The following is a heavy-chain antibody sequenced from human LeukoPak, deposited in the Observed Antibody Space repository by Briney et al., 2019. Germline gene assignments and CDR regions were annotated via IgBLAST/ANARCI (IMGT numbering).Heavy chain of an antibody. CDR3: VRDVGYYGGNHDY. CDR2: INGDGTKT. J-gene: IGHJ4*02. CDR1: GFIFSSNW. V-gene: IGHV3-74*01. Sequence: GGSLRLSCAGSGFIFSSNWMHWVRQAPGKGLVWVSRINGDGTKTNYADSVKGRFTVSRDNAKNTLFLQMNSLRVDDTAMYYCVRDVGYYGGNHDYWGQGTLVIVSS. D-gene: IGHD4-23*01.